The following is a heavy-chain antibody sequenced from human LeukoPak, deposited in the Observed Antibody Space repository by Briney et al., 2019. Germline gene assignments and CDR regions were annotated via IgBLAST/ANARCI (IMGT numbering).Heavy chain of an antibody. CDR1: GGSISSYY. J-gene: IGHJ3*02. CDR2: IYTSGST. CDR3: ARAIGAGPSRGPSPDDAFDI. Sequence: SETLSLTCTVSGGSISSYYWSWIQQPAGKGLEWIGRIYTSGSTNYNPSLKSRVTISVDTSKNQFSLKLSSVTAADTAVYYCARAIGAGPSRGPSPDDAFDIWGQGTMVTVSS. V-gene: IGHV4-4*07. D-gene: IGHD3-16*01.